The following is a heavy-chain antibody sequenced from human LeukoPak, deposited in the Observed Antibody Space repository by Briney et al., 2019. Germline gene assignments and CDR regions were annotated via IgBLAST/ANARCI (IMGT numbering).Heavy chain of an antibody. CDR1: GYTFTGYY. J-gene: IGHJ5*02. CDR3: ARDYGDYSNWFDP. V-gene: IGHV1-2*02. CDR2: INPKSGST. Sequence: ASVKVSCKASGYTFTGYYMHWVRLAPGQGLEWMGWINPKSGSTNYAQKFQGRVTMTRDTSISTAYMELSWLRSDDTAVYYCARDYGDYSNWFDPWGQGTLVTVSS. D-gene: IGHD4-17*01.